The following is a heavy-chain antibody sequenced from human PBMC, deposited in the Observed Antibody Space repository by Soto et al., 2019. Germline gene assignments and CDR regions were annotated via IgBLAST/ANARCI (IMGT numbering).Heavy chain of an antibody. CDR2: IYYSGST. J-gene: IGHJ5*02. CDR3: ASWPELDLAGKKTWFDP. CDR1: GGSISSSSYY. D-gene: IGHD1-7*01. Sequence: QLQLQESGPGLVKPSETLSLTCTVSGGSISSSSYYWGWIRQPPGKGLEWIGSIYYSGSTYHTPSLTRRVTISADTSKNQFSLKLSSVTAADTAVYYCASWPELDLAGKKTWFDPWGQGTLVTVSS. V-gene: IGHV4-39*01.